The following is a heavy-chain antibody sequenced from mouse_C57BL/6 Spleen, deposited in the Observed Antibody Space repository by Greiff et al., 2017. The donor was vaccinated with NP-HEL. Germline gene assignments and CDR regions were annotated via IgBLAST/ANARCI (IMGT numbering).Heavy chain of an antibody. Sequence: QVQLQQPGAELVKPGASVKLSCKASGYTFPSYWMHWVKQRPGRGLEWIGRIDPNSGGTKYNEKFKSKATLTVDKPSSTAYMQLSSLTSEDSAVYYCARSITTASSGDWFAYWGQGTLVTVSA. CDR3: ARSITTASSGDWFAY. D-gene: IGHD1-2*01. J-gene: IGHJ3*01. CDR1: GYTFPSYW. V-gene: IGHV1-72*01. CDR2: IDPNSGGT.